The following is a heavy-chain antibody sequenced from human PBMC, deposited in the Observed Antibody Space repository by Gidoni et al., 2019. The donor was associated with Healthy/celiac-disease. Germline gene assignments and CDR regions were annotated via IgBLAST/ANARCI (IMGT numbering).Heavy chain of an antibody. CDR3: ARVLTSPGSSDAFDI. D-gene: IGHD3-10*01. CDR1: GGSISSYY. J-gene: IGHJ3*02. V-gene: IGHV4-59*01. CDR2: IYYSGST. Sequence: QVQLQESGPGLVKPSETLSLTCTVSGGSISSYYWSWIRQPPGKGLEWIGYIYYSGSTNYNPSLKSRVTISVDTSKNQFSLKLSSVTAADTAVYYCARVLTSPGSSDAFDIWGQGTMVTVSS.